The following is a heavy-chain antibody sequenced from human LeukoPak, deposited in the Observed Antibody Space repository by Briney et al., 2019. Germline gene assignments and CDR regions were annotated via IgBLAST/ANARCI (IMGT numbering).Heavy chain of an antibody. J-gene: IGHJ3*02. D-gene: IGHD3-22*01. CDR2: IYYSGST. Sequence: SETLSLTCTVSGGSISSSSYYWGWIRQPPGKGLEWIGSIYYSGSTYYTPSLKSQVTISVDTSRNQFSLELSSVAASDTAVYYCARVTYYYDSSGYPDSFDIWGQGTMVTVSS. CDR3: ARVTYYYDSSGYPDSFDI. CDR1: GGSISSSSYY. V-gene: IGHV4-39*01.